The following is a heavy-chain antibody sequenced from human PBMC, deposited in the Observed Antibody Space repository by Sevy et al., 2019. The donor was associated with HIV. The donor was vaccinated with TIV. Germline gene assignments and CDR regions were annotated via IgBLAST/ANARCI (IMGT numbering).Heavy chain of an antibody. CDR1: GLSFNKAW. J-gene: IGHJ4*02. V-gene: IGHV3-15*01. CDR2: IKSTGDGGTT. CDR3: TTKGDFWSGYQYFQY. Sequence: GGSLRLSCVASGLSFNKAWMTWVRQAPGKGLEWVGRIKSTGDGGTTDDAAPVKGRFTFSRDDSKSTLFLQMNSLKAEDTAVYYCTTKGDFWSGYQYFQYWGRGTLVTVSS. D-gene: IGHD3-3*01.